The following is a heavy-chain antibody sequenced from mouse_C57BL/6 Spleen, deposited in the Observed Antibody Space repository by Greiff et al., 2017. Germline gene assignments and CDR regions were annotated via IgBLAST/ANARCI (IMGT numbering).Heavy chain of an antibody. CDR2: INYDGSST. CDR1: GFTFSDYY. J-gene: IGHJ1*03. D-gene: IGHD4-1*01. V-gene: IGHV5-16*01. Sequence: EVNLVESEGGLVQPGSSMKLSCTASGFTFSDYYMAWVRQVPEKGLEWVANINYDGSSTYYLDSLKSRFIISRDNAKNILYLQMSSLKSEDTATYYCARDRTGTGYWYFDVWGTGTTVTVSS. CDR3: ARDRTGTGYWYFDV.